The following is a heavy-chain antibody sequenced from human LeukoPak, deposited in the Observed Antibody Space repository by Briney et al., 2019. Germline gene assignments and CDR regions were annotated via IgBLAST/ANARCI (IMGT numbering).Heavy chain of an antibody. J-gene: IGHJ4*02. Sequence: ASVKVSCKASGYTFTSCAISWVRQAPGQGLEWMGWISAYNGNTNYAQKLQGRVTMTTDTSTSTAYMELRSLRSDGTAVYYCARARGSGSYGDYWGQGTLVTVSS. CDR3: ARARGSGSYGDY. V-gene: IGHV1-18*01. CDR1: GYTFTSCA. CDR2: ISAYNGNT. D-gene: IGHD1-26*01.